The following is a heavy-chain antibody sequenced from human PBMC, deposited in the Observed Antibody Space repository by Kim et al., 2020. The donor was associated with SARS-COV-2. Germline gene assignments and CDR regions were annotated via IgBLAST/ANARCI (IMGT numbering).Heavy chain of an antibody. CDR1: GGSFSGYY. V-gene: IGHV4-34*01. D-gene: IGHD6-6*01. CDR3: ARFTPLWGAARDGP. J-gene: IGHJ5*02. CDR2: INHSGST. Sequence: SETLSLTCAVYGGSFSGYYWSWIRQPPGKGLEWIGEINHSGSTNYNPSLKSRVTISVDTSKNQFSLKLSSVTAADTAVYYCARFTPLWGAARDGPWGQGTLVTVSS.